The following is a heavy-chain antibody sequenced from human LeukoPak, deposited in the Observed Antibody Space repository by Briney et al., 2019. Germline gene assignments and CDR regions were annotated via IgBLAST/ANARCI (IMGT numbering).Heavy chain of an antibody. D-gene: IGHD3-10*01. CDR3: ARHRFVIVRGEGWFDP. CDR2: ISYTGTT. J-gene: IGHJ5*02. V-gene: IGHV4-39*01. CDR1: GGSISSGTYH. Sequence: SETLSLTCTVSGGSISSGTYHWGWIRQPLGKGLEWIGSISYTGTTYYTPSLKSRVTVSVDTSKNQFSLQLSSVTAADTAVYYCARHRFVIVRGEGWFDPWGQGTLVTVSS.